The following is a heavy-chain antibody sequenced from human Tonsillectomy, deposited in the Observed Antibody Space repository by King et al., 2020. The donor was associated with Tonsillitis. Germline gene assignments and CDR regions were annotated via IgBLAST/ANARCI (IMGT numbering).Heavy chain of an antibody. Sequence: VQLVESGGGWVLPGGSVRLSGVASGFTFRSYWMSWVRQAPGKGREWLATIKQYGSEKYYVDSVKGRFTISRDNAKNSLYQQMNNLRVEDTAVYYCACYYDGSGSEDAFDFWGQGTMVTVSS. V-gene: IGHV3-7*03. J-gene: IGHJ3*01. CDR3: ACYYDGSGSEDAFDF. D-gene: IGHD3-22*01. CDR1: GFTFRSYW. CDR2: IKQYGSEK.